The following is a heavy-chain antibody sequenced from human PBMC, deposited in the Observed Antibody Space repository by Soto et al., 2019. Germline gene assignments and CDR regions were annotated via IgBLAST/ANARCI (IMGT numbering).Heavy chain of an antibody. CDR1: GGSFSGYY. CDR2: INHSGST. V-gene: IGHV4-34*01. D-gene: IGHD6-6*01. Sequence: SETLSLTCAVYGGSFSGYYWSWIRQPPGKGLEWVGEINHSGSTNYNPSLKSRVTISVDTSKNQFSLKLSSVTAADTAVYYCARAQTSIAAPPHFDYWGQGTLVTVSS. CDR3: ARAQTSIAAPPHFDY. J-gene: IGHJ4*02.